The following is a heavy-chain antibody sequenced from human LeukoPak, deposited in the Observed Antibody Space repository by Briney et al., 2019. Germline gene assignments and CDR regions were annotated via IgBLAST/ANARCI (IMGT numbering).Heavy chain of an antibody. V-gene: IGHV3-23*01. Sequence: GGSLRLSCAASGFTFSSTSMSWVRQAPGKGLEWVSAISGSGGSTYYADSVKGRFTISRDNSKNTLYLQMNSLRAEDTAVYYCAKDGAGYSSGTNDYWGQGTLVTVSS. CDR1: GFTFSSTS. J-gene: IGHJ4*02. CDR3: AKDGAGYSSGTNDY. D-gene: IGHD6-19*01. CDR2: ISGSGGST.